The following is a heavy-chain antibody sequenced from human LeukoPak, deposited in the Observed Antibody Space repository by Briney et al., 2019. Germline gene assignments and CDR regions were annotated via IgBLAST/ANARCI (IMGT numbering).Heavy chain of an antibody. CDR3: ARRMAGTDYYGMDV. V-gene: IGHV4-39*01. J-gene: IGHJ6*02. CDR1: GGSISGSNYN. D-gene: IGHD6-19*01. CDR2: IYYTGTT. Sequence: PSETLSLTCTVSGGSISGSNYNWGWIRQPPAQGLEWIGSIYYTGTTYYSPSLKSRVTISVDTSKNQFSLKVSSVTAADTAVYYCARRMAGTDYYGMDVWGQGITVTVSS.